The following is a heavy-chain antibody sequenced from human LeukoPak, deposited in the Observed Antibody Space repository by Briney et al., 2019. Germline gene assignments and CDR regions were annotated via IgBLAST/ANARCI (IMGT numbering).Heavy chain of an antibody. CDR1: GYTFTGYY. CDR2: INPNSGGT. D-gene: IGHD3-10*01. CDR3: ARDLLLWFGEVHYYYYYMDV. J-gene: IGHJ6*03. V-gene: IGHV1-2*02. Sequence: ASVKVSCKASGYTFTGYYMHWVRQAPGQGLEWMGWINPNSGGTNYAQKFQGRVTMTRDTSISTAYMELSRLRSDDTAVYYCARDLLLWFGEVHYYYYYMDVWGKGTTVTVSS.